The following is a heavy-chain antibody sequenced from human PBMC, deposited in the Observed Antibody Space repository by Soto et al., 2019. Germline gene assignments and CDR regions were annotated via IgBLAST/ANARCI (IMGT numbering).Heavy chain of an antibody. D-gene: IGHD3-10*01. V-gene: IGHV3-23*01. CDR3: AREFASGSPNYDY. CDR2: FTGSGNT. Sequence: PGRSLRLSCAASGFTFSSYAMSLIRQAPEKGLEWVSTFTGSGNTYYADSVKGRFTISRDNSKNTLYLQMNSLRAEDTAVYYCAREFASGSPNYDYWGLGTLVTVSS. J-gene: IGHJ4*02. CDR1: GFTFSSYA.